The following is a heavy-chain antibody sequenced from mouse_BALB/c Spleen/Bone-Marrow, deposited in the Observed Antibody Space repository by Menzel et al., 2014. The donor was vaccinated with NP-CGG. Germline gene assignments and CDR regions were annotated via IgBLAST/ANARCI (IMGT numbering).Heavy chain of an antibody. D-gene: IGHD2-2*01. V-gene: IGHV5-17*02. CDR3: ARYGYYDAMDY. CDR2: ISSGSSTI. J-gene: IGHJ4*01. CDR1: GFTFSSFG. Sequence: DVKLQESGGGLVQPGGSRKLSCAASGFTFSSFGMHWVRRAPEKGLEWVAYISSGSSTIYYADTVKGRFTISRDNPKNTLFLQMTSLRSEDTAMYYCARYGYYDAMDYWGQGTSVTVSS.